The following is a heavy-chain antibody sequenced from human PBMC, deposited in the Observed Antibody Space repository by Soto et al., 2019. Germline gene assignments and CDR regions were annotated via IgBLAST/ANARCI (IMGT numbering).Heavy chain of an antibody. D-gene: IGHD2-2*02. CDR2: ITSMADGGTT. CDR3: ATRPIYRQYPYYFDY. Sequence: EVQLVESGGGLVKPGGSLRLSCAASGFTFSKTWMNWVRQAPEKGLEWVGRITSMADGGTTDYAAPVKGRFTISRDDSKNTVYLQMSSLETEDSAVYYCATRPIYRQYPYYFDYWGRGTLVTVSS. CDR1: GFTFSKTW. J-gene: IGHJ4*02. V-gene: IGHV3-15*01.